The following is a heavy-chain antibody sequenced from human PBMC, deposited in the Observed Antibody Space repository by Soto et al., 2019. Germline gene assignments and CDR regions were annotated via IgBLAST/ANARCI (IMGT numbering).Heavy chain of an antibody. V-gene: IGHV3-66*01. CDR1: GLTLSSNY. CDR3: ARDPYGSGSRFDY. CDR2: IHSDGTT. Sequence: QLVESGGGLVQPGGSLRLSCKGSGLTLSSNYMSWVRQAPGKGLEWVSVIHSDGTTDYADSVKGRLTISRDNLKNTLYLQISRLRAEDTAVYFCARDPYGSGSRFDYWGQGTLVTVSS. D-gene: IGHD3-10*01. J-gene: IGHJ4*02.